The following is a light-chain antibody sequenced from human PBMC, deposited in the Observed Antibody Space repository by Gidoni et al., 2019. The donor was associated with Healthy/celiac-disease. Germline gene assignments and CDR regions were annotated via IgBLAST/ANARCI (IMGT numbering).Light chain of an antibody. CDR3: QQSYSTPWT. V-gene: IGKV1-39*01. CDR1: QSISSY. J-gene: IGKJ1*01. CDR2: AAS. Sequence: DIQMTQSPSSLSASVGDRVTITCRASQSISSYLNWYQQKPGKAPKLLIYAASSLQSGVPSRFSGSGSGTDFTLTISSLQPEDFATYYWQQSYSTPWTFGQXTKVEIE.